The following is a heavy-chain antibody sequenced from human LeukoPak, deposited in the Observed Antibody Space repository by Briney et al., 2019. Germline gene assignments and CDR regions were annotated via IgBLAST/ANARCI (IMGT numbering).Heavy chain of an antibody. CDR1: GFTFSSYA. J-gene: IGHJ6*02. CDR3: ASTYSSSSDYYYGMDV. Sequence: PGRSLRLSCAASGFTFSSYAMHWVRQAPGKGLEWVAIISYDGSNKYYADSVKGRFTISRDNSKNTLYLQMNSLRAEDTAVYYCASTYSSSSDYYYGMDVWGQGTTVTVSS. CDR2: ISYDGSNK. D-gene: IGHD6-6*01. V-gene: IGHV3-30*04.